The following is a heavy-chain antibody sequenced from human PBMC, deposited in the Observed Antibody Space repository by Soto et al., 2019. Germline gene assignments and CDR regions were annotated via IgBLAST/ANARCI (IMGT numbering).Heavy chain of an antibody. V-gene: IGHV5-51*01. J-gene: IGHJ3*02. CDR1: GYSFTSYW. Sequence: GESLKISCKGSGYSFTSYWIGWVRQMPGKGLEWMGIIYPGDSDARYSPSFQGQVTISADKSISTAYLQWSSLKASDTAMYYCAREYYDSSGPYQAFDIWGQGTMVTVSS. D-gene: IGHD3-22*01. CDR3: AREYYDSSGPYQAFDI. CDR2: IYPGDSDA.